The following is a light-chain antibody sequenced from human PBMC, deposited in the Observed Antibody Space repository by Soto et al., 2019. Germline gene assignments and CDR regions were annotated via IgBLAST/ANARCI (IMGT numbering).Light chain of an antibody. V-gene: IGLV2-8*01. CDR1: SSDVGGYNY. CDR2: EVS. Sequence: QSVLTQPPSASGSPGQSVTISCTGTSSDVGGYNYVSWYQQYPGKAPKLMIYEVSKRPSGVPDRFSGSKSGNTASLTVSGLQAGDEADYYCSSYAGSNRVFGTGTKVTVL. J-gene: IGLJ1*01. CDR3: SSYAGSNRV.